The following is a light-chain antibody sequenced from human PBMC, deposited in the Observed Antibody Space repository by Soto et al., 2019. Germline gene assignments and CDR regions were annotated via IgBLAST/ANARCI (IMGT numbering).Light chain of an antibody. CDR1: QGISSY. CDR3: QQYYSYPPSFT. CDR2: AAS. J-gene: IGKJ3*01. V-gene: IGKV1-8*01. Sequence: AIRMTQSPSSFSASTGDRVTITCRASQGISSYLAWYQQKPGKAPKLLIYAASTLQSGVPSRFSGSGSGTDFTLTISCLQSEDFATLYGQQYYSYPPSFTFGPGTKVDIK.